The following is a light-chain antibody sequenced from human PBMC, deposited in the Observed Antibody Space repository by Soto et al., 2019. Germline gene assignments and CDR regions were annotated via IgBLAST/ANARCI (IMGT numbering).Light chain of an antibody. J-gene: IGKJ2*01. CDR3: QQYGSSPIYT. V-gene: IGKV3-20*01. Sequence: EIVLTQSPGTLSLSPGERATLSCRASQIVSTTYLAWYQQKPGQAPRLLIYGSSSRAPGIPDRFSGSGSGTDFTLTISRLEPEDFAVYYCQQYGSSPIYTFGQGTKLEIK. CDR1: QIVSTTY. CDR2: GSS.